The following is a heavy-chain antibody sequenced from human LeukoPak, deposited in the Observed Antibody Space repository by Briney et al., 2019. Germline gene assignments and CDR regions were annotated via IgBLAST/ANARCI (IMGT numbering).Heavy chain of an antibody. CDR2: IWYDGSNK. J-gene: IGHJ4*02. CDR1: GFTFSSYG. Sequence: GRSLRLSCAASGFTFSSYGMHWVRQAPGKGLEWVAVIWYDGSNKYYADSVKGRFTISRDNSKNTLYLQMNSLRAEDTAVYHCARGRGYSGYEAIDYWGQGTLVTVSS. CDR3: ARGRGYSGYEAIDY. D-gene: IGHD5-12*01. V-gene: IGHV3-33*01.